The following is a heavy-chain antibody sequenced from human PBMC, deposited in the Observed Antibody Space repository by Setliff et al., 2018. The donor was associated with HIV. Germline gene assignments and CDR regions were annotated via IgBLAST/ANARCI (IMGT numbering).Heavy chain of an antibody. Sequence: KVSCKASGYSLRSFAMNWVRQAPGQGLEWMGWINTYTGKPTYAQGFTGRFVFSLDTSVSTAYLQIDSLKDEDTAIYYCARNEEGLCTYWGQGTPVTVSS. CDR3: ARNEEGLCTY. CDR2: INTYTGKP. J-gene: IGHJ4*02. D-gene: IGHD1-1*01. CDR1: GYSLRSFA. V-gene: IGHV7-4-1*01.